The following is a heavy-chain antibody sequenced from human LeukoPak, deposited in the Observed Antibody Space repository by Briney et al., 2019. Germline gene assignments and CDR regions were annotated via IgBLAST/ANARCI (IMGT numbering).Heavy chain of an antibody. D-gene: IGHD2-2*01. J-gene: IGHJ5*02. V-gene: IGHV3-53*01. CDR2: IYSGGRT. CDR3: AKEDVTRFDP. CDR1: GFTVSSNF. Sequence: GGSLRLSCSAPGFTVSSNFMSRARQAPGKGLEWVSVIYSGGRTNYTDSVKGRFTISRDNTKNALYLQMNSLRAEDTAVYYCAKEDVTRFDPWGQGTLVTVSS.